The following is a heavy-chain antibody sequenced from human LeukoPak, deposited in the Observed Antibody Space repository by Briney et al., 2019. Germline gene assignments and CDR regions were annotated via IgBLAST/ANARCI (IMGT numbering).Heavy chain of an antibody. Sequence: SETLSLTCTVSGESISGFYWNWIRQPPGKGLEWIGYIYYTGSTNYNPSLTSRVTISIDTSKNQFSLKLSSVTAADTAVYYCARQNQRSFDPWGQGTLVTVSS. D-gene: IGHD1-14*01. J-gene: IGHJ5*02. CDR2: IYYTGST. CDR1: GESISGFY. V-gene: IGHV4-59*08. CDR3: ARQNQRSFDP.